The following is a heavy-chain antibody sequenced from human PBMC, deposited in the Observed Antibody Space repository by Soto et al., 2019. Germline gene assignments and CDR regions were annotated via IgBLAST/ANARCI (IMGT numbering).Heavy chain of an antibody. Sequence: GASVKVSCKASGFTFTSYGISWVRQAPGQRLEWMGRISAYNGNTNYAQKLQGRVTMTTDTSTSTAYMELRSLRSDDTAVYYCARGKYYDFWSGSPPHWFDPWGQGTLVTVSS. V-gene: IGHV1-18*01. J-gene: IGHJ5*02. CDR2: ISAYNGNT. CDR1: GFTFTSYG. CDR3: ARGKYYDFWSGSPPHWFDP. D-gene: IGHD3-3*01.